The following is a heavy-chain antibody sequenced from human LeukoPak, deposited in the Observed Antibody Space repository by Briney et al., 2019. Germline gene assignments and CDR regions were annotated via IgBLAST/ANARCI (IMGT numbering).Heavy chain of an antibody. Sequence: PSETLSLTCTVSGGSISSYYWSWIRQPPGKGLEWIGYIYYSGSTNYNPSLKSRVTISVDTSKNQFSLKLSSVTAADTAVYYCARHDPYSSSWYGWFDPWGQGTLVTVSS. V-gene: IGHV4-59*08. D-gene: IGHD6-13*01. CDR1: GGSISSYY. J-gene: IGHJ5*02. CDR2: IYYSGST. CDR3: ARHDPYSSSWYGWFDP.